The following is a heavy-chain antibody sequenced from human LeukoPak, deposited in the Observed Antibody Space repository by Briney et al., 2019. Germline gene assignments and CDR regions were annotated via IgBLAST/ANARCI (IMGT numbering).Heavy chain of an antibody. CDR2: INHSGST. V-gene: IGHV4-34*01. J-gene: IGHJ3*02. D-gene: IGHD3-10*01. CDR1: GGSFSGYY. CDR3: ARVPYGAFDI. Sequence: PSETLSLTCAVYGGSFSGYYWSWIRQPPGKGLEWIGEINHSGSTNYNPSLKSRVTISVDTSKNQFSLKLSSVTAADTAVYYCARVPYGAFDIWGQGTMVTVSS.